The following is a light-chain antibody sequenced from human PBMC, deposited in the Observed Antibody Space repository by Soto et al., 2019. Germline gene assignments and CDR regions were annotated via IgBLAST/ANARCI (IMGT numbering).Light chain of an antibody. V-gene: IGKV1-39*01. J-gene: IGKJ1*01. CDR3: QQGHSAPRT. CDR1: QSISSD. CDR2: VAS. Sequence: DIQLTQSPSSLSASVGDRVTITCRASQSISSDLNWYQQKAGQAPKLLIYVASNLQIGVPSRFSGSGSGTEFTHTINSRLPEDFATYHCQQGHSAPRTLGLGTKVEVK.